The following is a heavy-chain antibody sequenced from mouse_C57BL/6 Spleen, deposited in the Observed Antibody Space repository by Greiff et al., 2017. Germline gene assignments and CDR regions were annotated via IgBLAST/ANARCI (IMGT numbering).Heavy chain of an antibody. CDR1: GYTFTNYW. V-gene: IGHV1-63*01. CDR3: ARGGDGYAMDY. D-gene: IGHD3-3*01. J-gene: IGHJ4*01. CDR2: IYPGGGYT. Sequence: VQLQQSGAELVRPGTSVKMSCKASGYTFTNYWIGWAKQRPGHGLEWIGDIYPGGGYTNYNEKFKGKATLTADKSSSTAYMQFSSLTSEDAAIYYCARGGDGYAMDYWGQGTSVTVSS.